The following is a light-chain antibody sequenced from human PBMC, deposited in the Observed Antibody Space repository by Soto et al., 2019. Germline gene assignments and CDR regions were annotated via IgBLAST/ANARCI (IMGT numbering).Light chain of an antibody. CDR2: LGS. CDR1: QSLLHKNGYNY. Sequence: DIVMTQSPLSLPVTPGEPASISCRYSQSLLHKNGYNYLDRYLQKPGQSPQLLIYLGSNRASGVPDRFSGSGSGTDFTLKISRVEAEDVGVYYCMQALQTPMYTFGQGTKLEIK. V-gene: IGKV2-28*01. CDR3: MQALQTPMYT. J-gene: IGKJ2*01.